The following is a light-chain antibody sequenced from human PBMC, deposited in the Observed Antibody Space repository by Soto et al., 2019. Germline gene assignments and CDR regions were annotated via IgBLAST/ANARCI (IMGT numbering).Light chain of an antibody. Sequence: DIQMTQSPSTLSASVGDRVTITCRASQSISSWLAWYQQKPGKAPKLMIYDASSLQSGVPATFSGSGSGTEFTLTISSLQPDDLATYYCQQYNSYPFTFGQGTKVEIK. CDR3: QQYNSYPFT. V-gene: IGKV1-5*01. CDR1: QSISSW. CDR2: DAS. J-gene: IGKJ1*01.